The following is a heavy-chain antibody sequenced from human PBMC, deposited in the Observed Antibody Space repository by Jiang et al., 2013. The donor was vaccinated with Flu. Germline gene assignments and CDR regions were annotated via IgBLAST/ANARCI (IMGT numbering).Heavy chain of an antibody. D-gene: IGHD5-18*01. CDR2: IDPTDSYT. V-gene: IGHV5-10-1*01. CDR1: GYSFTNYW. Sequence: GAEVEKDPGRSLRISCKGSGYSFTNYWISWVRQMPGKGLEWMGRIDPTDSYTNYSPSFQGHVTISTDKSINTAYLQWSSLKASDTAIYYCARLGGSLSGYGYGPDFDFWGQGTLVTVSS. CDR3: ARLGGSLSGYGYGPDFDF. J-gene: IGHJ4*02.